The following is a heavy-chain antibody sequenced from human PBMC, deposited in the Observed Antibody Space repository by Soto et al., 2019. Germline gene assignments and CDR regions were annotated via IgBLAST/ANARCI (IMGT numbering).Heavy chain of an antibody. J-gene: IGHJ4*02. CDR2: TYYSGST. CDR3: ASLNPTTVTVDY. V-gene: IGHV4-61*05. CDR1: GCSISSSSYY. D-gene: IGHD4-17*01. Sequence: SEPLSLTCTFSGCSISSSSYYWGWIRQPPGKGLEWIGYTYYSGSTNYNPSLKSRVTISVDTSKNQFSLKLSSVTAADTAVYYCASLNPTTVTVDYWGQGTLVTSPQ.